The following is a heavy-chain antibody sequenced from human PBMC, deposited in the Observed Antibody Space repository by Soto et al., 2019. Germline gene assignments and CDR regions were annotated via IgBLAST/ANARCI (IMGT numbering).Heavy chain of an antibody. CDR3: ASLTGTKPS. Sequence: GGSLRLSCAASGFTFSSYAMHWVRQAPGKGLEWVAVISYDGSNKYYADSVKGRFTISRDNSKNTLYLQMNSLRAEDTAVYYCASLTGTKPSWGQGTLVTVSS. J-gene: IGHJ5*02. D-gene: IGHD1-20*01. V-gene: IGHV3-30-3*01. CDR1: GFTFSSYA. CDR2: ISYDGSNK.